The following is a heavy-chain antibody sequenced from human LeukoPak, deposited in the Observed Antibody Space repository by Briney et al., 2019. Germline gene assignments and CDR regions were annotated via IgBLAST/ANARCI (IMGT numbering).Heavy chain of an antibody. CDR1: GFTVSSNY. V-gene: IGHV3-53*01. Sequence: PGGSQRLSCATSGFTVSSNYMSWVRQAPGKGLEWVSVIYDSGTTYYADSVKGRFLIFRDTSKNTVDLQMNSLRVEDTAVYYCAGRRSSGWYAYWGQGTLVTVSS. CDR3: AGRRSSGWYAY. CDR2: IYDSGTT. J-gene: IGHJ4*02. D-gene: IGHD6-19*01.